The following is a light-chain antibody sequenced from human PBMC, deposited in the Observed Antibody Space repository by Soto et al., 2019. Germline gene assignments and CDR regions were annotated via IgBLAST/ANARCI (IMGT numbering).Light chain of an antibody. CDR1: QTISDF. J-gene: IGKJ1*01. Sequence: DIQMTQSPSSLSASIGDRVTSTCRASQTISDFLNWYQHKPGKAPKLLIYAASSLQGGVPSRFSGSGSGTNFTLTISAPQPEDFATYYCQQSYSTPKTFGQGTKVEIK. CDR2: AAS. CDR3: QQSYSTPKT. V-gene: IGKV1-39*01.